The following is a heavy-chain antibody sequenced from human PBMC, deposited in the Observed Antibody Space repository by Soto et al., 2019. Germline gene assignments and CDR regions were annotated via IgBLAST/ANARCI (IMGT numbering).Heavy chain of an antibody. D-gene: IGHD5-18*01. J-gene: IGHJ4*02. Sequence: QVRLVQSGAEVKKPGASVKVSCKASGYTFTGYYMHWVRQAPGQGLEWMGWINPNSGGTNYAQKFQGRVTMTRDTSISTAYMELSRLRSDDTAVYYCAPLGGDTAMAPGDFDYWGQGTLLTVSS. CDR3: APLGGDTAMAPGDFDY. V-gene: IGHV1-2*02. CDR1: GYTFTGYY. CDR2: INPNSGGT.